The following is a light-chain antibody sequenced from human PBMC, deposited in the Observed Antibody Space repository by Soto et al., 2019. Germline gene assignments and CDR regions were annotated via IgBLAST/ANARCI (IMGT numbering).Light chain of an antibody. CDR3: QTWDTGARVV. CDR2: LSSDGSH. Sequence: QLVLTQSPSASASLGASVKLTCTLSSGHSSYAIAWHQQQSEKGPRYLMKLSSDGSHSKGDGIPDRFSGSSSGAERYLTISSLQSEDEADYYCQTWDTGARVVFDGGTKLTVL. J-gene: IGLJ2*01. V-gene: IGLV4-69*01. CDR1: SGHSSYA.